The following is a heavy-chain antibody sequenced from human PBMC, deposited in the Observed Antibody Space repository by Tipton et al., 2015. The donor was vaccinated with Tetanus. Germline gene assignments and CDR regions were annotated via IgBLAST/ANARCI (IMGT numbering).Heavy chain of an antibody. CDR1: GYTFTGYY. Sequence: VQLVQSGAEVKKPGASVKVSCKASGYTFTGYYIYWVRQAPGQGLEWMGWIDPNSGGTVYAQKFQGRVTMTSDTSISTAYMELRSLRSDDTAVYYCARDRGDYIYYGMDVWGPGTTVTVS. J-gene: IGHJ6*02. CDR2: IDPNSGGT. CDR3: ARDRGDYIYYGMDV. V-gene: IGHV1-2*02. D-gene: IGHD3-22*01.